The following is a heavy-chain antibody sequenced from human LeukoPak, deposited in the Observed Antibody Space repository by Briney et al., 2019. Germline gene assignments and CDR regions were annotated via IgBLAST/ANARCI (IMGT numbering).Heavy chain of an antibody. D-gene: IGHD3-22*01. CDR1: GDSVSSNSAA. Sequence: SQTLSLTCAISGDSVSSNSAAWNWIRQSPSRGLEWLGRTYYKSKWYNDYAVSVKSRITINPDTSKNQFSLQLNSVTPEDTAVYYCARSGPPTYYDSSGQPLTWFAPWGQGTLVTVSS. CDR3: ARSGPPTYYDSSGQPLTWFAP. J-gene: IGHJ5*02. CDR2: TYYKSKWYN. V-gene: IGHV6-1*01.